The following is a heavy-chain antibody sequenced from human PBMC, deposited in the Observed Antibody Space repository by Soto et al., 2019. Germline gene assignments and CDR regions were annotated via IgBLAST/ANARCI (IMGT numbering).Heavy chain of an antibody. Sequence: ASLKVSCKASGYTFTSYGIHWVRQAPGQRLEWMGWINAANGDTKYSPKFQGRVTITRDTSASTAYMELSSLRSEDTAVYYCVRRHVSATGIYWFDPWGQGTMVTVYS. J-gene: IGHJ5*02. V-gene: IGHV1-3*01. CDR1: GYTFTSYG. CDR3: VRRHVSATGIYWFDP. D-gene: IGHD6-13*01. CDR2: INAANGDT.